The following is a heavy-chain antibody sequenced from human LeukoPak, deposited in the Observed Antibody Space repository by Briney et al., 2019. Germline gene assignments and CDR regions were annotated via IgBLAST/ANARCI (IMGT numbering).Heavy chain of an antibody. V-gene: IGHV3-23*01. CDR3: AKWGKYYDFWSSYLGY. D-gene: IGHD3-3*01. CDR2: ISGSGGST. J-gene: IGHJ4*02. Sequence: GGSLRPSCAASGFTFSSYAMSWVRQAPGKGLEWVSAISGSGGSTYYADSVKGRFTISRDNSKNTLYLQMNSLRAEDTAVYYCAKWGKYYDFWSSYLGYWGQGTMVTVSS. CDR1: GFTFSSYA.